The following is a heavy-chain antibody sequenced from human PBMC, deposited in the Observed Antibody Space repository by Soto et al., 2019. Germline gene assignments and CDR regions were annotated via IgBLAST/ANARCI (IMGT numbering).Heavy chain of an antibody. CDR1: GFRFSGYG. D-gene: IGHD1-7*01. CDR2: ISYDGSNR. Sequence: QVQLVQSGGGVVQPGRSLRLSCAASGFRFSGYGMHWLRQAPGKGLEWVAVISYDGSNRYYADSVKGRFTISRDNNKNILYLEMSGLRPEDTALYFCGKDTREDWDFVVYYFDEWGQGSLVTVSA. V-gene: IGHV3-30*18. CDR3: GKDTREDWDFVVYYFDE. J-gene: IGHJ4*02.